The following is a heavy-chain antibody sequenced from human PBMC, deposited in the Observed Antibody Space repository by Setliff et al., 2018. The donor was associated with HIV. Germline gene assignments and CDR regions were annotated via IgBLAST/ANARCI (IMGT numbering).Heavy chain of an antibody. CDR2: IRNKGYGGTT. V-gene: IGHV3-49*04. CDR3: TPTDYGGSDY. D-gene: IGHD3-10*01. Sequence: QPGGSLRLSCTASGFTFGDYAMSWVRQAPGKGLEWVGFIRNKGYGGTTEYAASVKGRFTISRDDSKSIAYLQMNSLKTEDTAVYYCTPTDYGGSDYWGQGTLVTVSS. CDR1: GFTFGDYA. J-gene: IGHJ4*02.